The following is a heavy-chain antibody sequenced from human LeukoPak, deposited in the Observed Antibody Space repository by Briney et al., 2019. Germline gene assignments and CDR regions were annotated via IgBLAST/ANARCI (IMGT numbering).Heavy chain of an antibody. D-gene: IGHD3-16*02. CDR3: ARATPIADGAFDI. Sequence: GGSLRLSCAASGFTFSSYSMNWVRQAPGKGLEWVSSISSSSSYIYYADSVKGRFTISRDNAKNSLYLQMNSLRAEDTAVYYCARATPIADGAFDIWGQGTMVTVSS. V-gene: IGHV3-21*01. CDR1: GFTFSSYS. CDR2: ISSSSSYI. J-gene: IGHJ3*02.